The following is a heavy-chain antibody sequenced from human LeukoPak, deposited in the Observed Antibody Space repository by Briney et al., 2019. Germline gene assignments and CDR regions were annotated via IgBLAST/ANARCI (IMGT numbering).Heavy chain of an antibody. CDR1: GFTFSSYD. Sequence: GGSLRLSCAASGFTFSSYDMTWVRQAPGRGLEWVSSIRPSGDNTYYGDSVKGRFTISRDNFKNTLYLQMNSLRAEDSAVYYCTRDRSVGGTIGHGAYDIWGQGTMVTVSS. CDR3: TRDRSVGGTIGHGAYDI. D-gene: IGHD1-26*01. CDR2: IRPSGDNT. J-gene: IGHJ3*02. V-gene: IGHV3-23*01.